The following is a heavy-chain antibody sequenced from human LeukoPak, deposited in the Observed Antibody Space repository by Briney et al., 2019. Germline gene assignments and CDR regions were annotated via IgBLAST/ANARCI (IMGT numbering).Heavy chain of an antibody. CDR3: ARAPGYSSGFGY. J-gene: IGHJ4*02. CDR1: GFTFSSYG. D-gene: IGHD6-19*01. CDR2: IRYDGSNK. Sequence: PGGSLRLSCAASGFTFSSYGMHWVRQAPGKGLEWVAFIRYDGSNKYYADSVKGRFTISRDNSKNTLYLQMNSLRAEDTAVYYCARAPGYSSGFGYWGQGTLVTVSS. V-gene: IGHV3-30*02.